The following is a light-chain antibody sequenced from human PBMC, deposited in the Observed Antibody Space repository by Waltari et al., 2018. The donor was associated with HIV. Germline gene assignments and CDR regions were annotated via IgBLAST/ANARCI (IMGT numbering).Light chain of an antibody. V-gene: IGLV3-21*02. CDR1: NIGSKS. J-gene: IGLJ3*02. CDR2: DDD. Sequence: SYVLTQPPSVSVDPGETARITCGGTNIGSKSVQWYQQKPGQAPVLVLSDDDDRPSGIPGRFSGSSSGNTATLTISRVEAGDEADYYCQVWDTTTDQWVFGGGTELAVL. CDR3: QVWDTTTDQWV.